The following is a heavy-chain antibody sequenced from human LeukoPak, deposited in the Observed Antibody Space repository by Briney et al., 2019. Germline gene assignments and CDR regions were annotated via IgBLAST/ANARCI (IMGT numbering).Heavy chain of an antibody. CDR2: IYTSGST. Sequence: SETLSLTCTVSGGSISSGSYYWSWIRQPAGKGLEWIGRIYTSGSTNYNPSLKSRVTISVDTSKNQFSLKLSSVTAADTAVYYCARAIAVAGTQFDYWDQGTLVTVSS. J-gene: IGHJ4*02. CDR3: ARAIAVAGTQFDY. CDR1: GGSISSGSYY. V-gene: IGHV4-61*02. D-gene: IGHD6-19*01.